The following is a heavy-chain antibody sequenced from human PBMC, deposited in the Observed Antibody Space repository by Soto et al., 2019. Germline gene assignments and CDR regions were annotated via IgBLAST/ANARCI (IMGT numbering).Heavy chain of an antibody. D-gene: IGHD1-1*01. CDR2: INHSGST. Sequence: SETLSLTCAVYGGSFSGYYWSWIRQPPGKGLEWIGEINHSGSTNYNPSLKSRVTISVDTSKKQFSLKLRSVTAADTAVYYCVRDGTKTLRDWFDPWGQGISVTVSS. CDR1: GGSFSGYY. V-gene: IGHV4-34*01. J-gene: IGHJ5*02. CDR3: VRDGTKTLRDWFDP.